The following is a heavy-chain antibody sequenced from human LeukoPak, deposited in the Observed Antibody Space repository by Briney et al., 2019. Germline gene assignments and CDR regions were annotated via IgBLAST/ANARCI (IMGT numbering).Heavy chain of an antibody. D-gene: IGHD4-17*01. CDR3: AKVPTYYGDYDSDS. Sequence: GGSLRLSCAASGLTFSSYAMTWVRQAPGKGLEWVSSIRDSGDKTYYADSVKGRFTISRDTSKNTLYLQMNSLRAEDTAIYFCAKVPTYYGDYDSDSWGQGTLVTVSS. V-gene: IGHV3-23*01. CDR1: GLTFSSYA. J-gene: IGHJ4*02. CDR2: IRDSGDKT.